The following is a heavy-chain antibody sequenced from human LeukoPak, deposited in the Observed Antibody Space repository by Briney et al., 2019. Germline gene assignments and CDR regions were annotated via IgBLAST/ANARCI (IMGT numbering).Heavy chain of an antibody. Sequence: SETLSLTCTVSGGSTINYFRSWIRQPAGKGLEWIGHIYTSGTTHYNPSLKNRVTISLDTSKSQFSLQLNSVTAADTALYYCARRSTYGFFDYWGQGTLVTVSS. V-gene: IGHV4-4*07. CDR1: GGSTINYF. CDR2: IYTSGTT. D-gene: IGHD4-17*01. J-gene: IGHJ4*02. CDR3: ARRSTYGFFDY.